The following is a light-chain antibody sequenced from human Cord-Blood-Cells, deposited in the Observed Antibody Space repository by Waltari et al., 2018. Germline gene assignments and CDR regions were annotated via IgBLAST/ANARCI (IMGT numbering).Light chain of an antibody. V-gene: IGLV2-14*01. CDR3: SSYTSSSTLV. Sequence: QSALTQPASVSGSPGQLITISCTGTSSDVGGYNYVSWYQQHPGKAPKLMIYDVSNRPSGVSNRFSGSKSGNTASLTISGLQAEDDADYYCSSYTSSSTLVFGGGTKLTVL. CDR1: SSDVGGYNY. CDR2: DVS. J-gene: IGLJ2*01.